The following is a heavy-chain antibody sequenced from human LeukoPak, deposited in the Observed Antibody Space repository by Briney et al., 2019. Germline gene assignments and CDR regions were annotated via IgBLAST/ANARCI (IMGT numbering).Heavy chain of an antibody. CDR1: GGSISTYY. CDR2: IYYTGST. J-gene: IGHJ4*02. V-gene: IGHV4-59*08. CDR3: ARQDYGDFDY. Sequence: SETLSLTCTVSGGSISTYYWNWIRQPPGKGLEWIGYIYYTGSTNYNPSLKSRVTISVDTSKNQFSLKLSSVTAADTAVYYCARQDYGDFDYWGQGTLVTVSS. D-gene: IGHD4-17*01.